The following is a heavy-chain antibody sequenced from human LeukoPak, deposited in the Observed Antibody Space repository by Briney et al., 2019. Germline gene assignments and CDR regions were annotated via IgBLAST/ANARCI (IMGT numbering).Heavy chain of an antibody. V-gene: IGHV3-30-3*01. CDR3: ARISGYSSFDS. CDR2: ISYDGSNK. J-gene: IGHJ4*02. CDR1: GFTFSSYA. Sequence: GGSLRLSCAASGFTFSSYAMHWVRQAPGKGLEWVAVISYDGSNKYYADSVKGRFTISRDNSKNSLYLQMNSLRAEDTAVYYCARISGYSSFDSWGQGTLVTVSS. D-gene: IGHD3-22*01.